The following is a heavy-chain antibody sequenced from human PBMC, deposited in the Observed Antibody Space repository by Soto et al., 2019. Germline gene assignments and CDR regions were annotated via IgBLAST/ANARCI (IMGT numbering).Heavy chain of an antibody. D-gene: IGHD2-15*01. CDR1: GGTFSSYA. CDR2: IIPILGTA. J-gene: IGHJ6*02. CDR3: ARGGYCSGGSCYDYYYGMDV. Sequence: QVQLVQSGAEVKKPGSSVKVSCKASGGTFSSYAISWVRQAPGQGLEWMGGIIPILGTANYAQKFQGRVTITADESTSTAYMELSSLRSEDTAVYYCARGGYCSGGSCYDYYYGMDVWGQGTTVTVSS. V-gene: IGHV1-69*01.